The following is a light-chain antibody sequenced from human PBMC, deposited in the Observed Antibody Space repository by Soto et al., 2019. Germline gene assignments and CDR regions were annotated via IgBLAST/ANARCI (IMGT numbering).Light chain of an antibody. Sequence: IQSTQPRSSLSASVGGRGTLTCRASQDISSSLAWYQQKPGKAPKLLIYAASTMQTVVPSRFSGSGSGTHFTLTINSLQPEEFATYYCQQLNGYPITFGQGTRGEIK. V-gene: IGKV1-9*01. CDR1: QDISSS. CDR2: AAS. J-gene: IGKJ5*01. CDR3: QQLNGYPIT.